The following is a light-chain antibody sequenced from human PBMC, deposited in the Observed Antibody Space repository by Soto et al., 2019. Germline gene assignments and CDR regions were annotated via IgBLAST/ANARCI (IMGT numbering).Light chain of an antibody. Sequence: QLVLTQSPSASASLGTSVKLTCTLSSGHSTYAIAWHQQQPEKGPRYLMKLNSDGSHSRGDGIPDRFSGSSSGAERYLTISSLQSDDEADYYCQTWGAGIQVVFGGGTQLTVL. CDR3: QTWGAGIQVV. CDR1: SGHSTYA. CDR2: LNSDGSH. J-gene: IGLJ2*01. V-gene: IGLV4-69*01.